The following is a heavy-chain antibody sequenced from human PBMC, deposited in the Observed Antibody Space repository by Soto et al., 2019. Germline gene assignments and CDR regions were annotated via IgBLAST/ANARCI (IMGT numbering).Heavy chain of an antibody. J-gene: IGHJ4*02. CDR2: ITRDSAYI. CDR1: EFGFSFYT. Sequence: AGGSLRLSCAASEFGFSFYTMDWVRQAPGKGLEWVSSITRDSAYIYYADSVKGRFTISRDNANNSLYLQMNNLRAEDTAVYYCAKARLEPYCSGGRCPPPDFWGQGTLVTVSS. V-gene: IGHV3-21*01. D-gene: IGHD2-15*01. CDR3: AKARLEPYCSGGRCPPPDF.